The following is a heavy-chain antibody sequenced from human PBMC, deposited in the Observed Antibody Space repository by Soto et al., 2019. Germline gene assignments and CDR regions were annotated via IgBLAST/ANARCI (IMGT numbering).Heavy chain of an antibody. CDR3: AKDRGSGSYYLNYYYYYGMDV. J-gene: IGHJ6*02. V-gene: IGHV3-9*01. CDR2: ISWNSGSI. Sequence: LRLSCAASGFTFDDYAMHWVRQAPGKGLEWVSGISWNSGSIGYADSVKGRFTISRDNAKNSLYLQMNSLRAEDTALYYCAKDRGSGSYYLNYYYYYGMDVWGQGTTVTVSS. CDR1: GFTFDDYA. D-gene: IGHD3-10*01.